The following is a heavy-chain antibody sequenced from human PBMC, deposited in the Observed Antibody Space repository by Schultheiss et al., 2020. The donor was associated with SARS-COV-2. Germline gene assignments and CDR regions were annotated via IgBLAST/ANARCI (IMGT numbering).Heavy chain of an antibody. Sequence: SETLSLTCAVYGGSFSGYYWSWIRQPPGKGLEWIGEINHSGSTNYNPSLKSRVTISVDTSKNQFSLKLSSVTAADTAVYYCARGIYDFWSGYSANYFDYWGQGTLVTVSS. V-gene: IGHV4-34*01. CDR1: GGSFSGYY. J-gene: IGHJ4*02. CDR2: INHSGST. D-gene: IGHD3-3*01. CDR3: ARGIYDFWSGYSANYFDY.